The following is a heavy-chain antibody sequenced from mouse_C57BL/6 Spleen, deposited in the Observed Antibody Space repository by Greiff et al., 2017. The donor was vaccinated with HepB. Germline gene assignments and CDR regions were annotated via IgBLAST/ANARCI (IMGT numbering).Heavy chain of an antibody. CDR1: GYTFTDYE. D-gene: IGHD1-1*01. J-gene: IGHJ2*01. CDR3: TRWNYYGTTEDYFDY. CDR2: IDPETGGT. Sequence: QVQLQQSGAELVRPGASVTLSCKASGYTFTDYEMHWVKQTPVHGLEWIGAIDPETGGTAYNQKFKGKAILTADKSSSTAYMELRSLTSEDSAVYYCTRWNYYGTTEDYFDYWGQGTTLTVSS. V-gene: IGHV1-15*01.